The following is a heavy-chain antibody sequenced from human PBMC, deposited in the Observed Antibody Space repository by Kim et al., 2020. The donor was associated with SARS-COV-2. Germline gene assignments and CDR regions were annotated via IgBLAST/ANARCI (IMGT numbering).Heavy chain of an antibody. Sequence: DSVKGRFTISRDKSKNTLYLQMNSLRAEDTAVYYCAKALSKTTMSPLDPWGQGTLVTVSS. V-gene: IGHV3-33*03. D-gene: IGHD3-10*02. J-gene: IGHJ5*02. CDR3: AKALSKTTMSPLDP.